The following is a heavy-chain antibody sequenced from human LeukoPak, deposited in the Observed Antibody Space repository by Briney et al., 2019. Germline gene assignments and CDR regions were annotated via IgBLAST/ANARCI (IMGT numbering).Heavy chain of an antibody. Sequence: GESLKISCQGSGYSFSAHWITWVRQMPGKGLEWMGRIDPSDSHINYSPSFQGHVTISLDKPISTAYLQWSSLKASDTAMYYCASVYAGDFDYWGQGTLVTVSS. CDR1: GYSFSAHW. CDR2: IDPSDSHI. V-gene: IGHV5-10-1*01. D-gene: IGHD2-8*01. J-gene: IGHJ4*02. CDR3: ASVYAGDFDY.